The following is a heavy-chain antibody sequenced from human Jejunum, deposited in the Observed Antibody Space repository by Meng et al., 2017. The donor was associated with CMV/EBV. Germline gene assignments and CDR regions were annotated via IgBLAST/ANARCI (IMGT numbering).Heavy chain of an antibody. CDR3: AKDIDH. CDR2: MPNDGINT. D-gene: IGHD1-26*01. V-gene: IGHV3-30*02. CDR1: GFTFRSEG. J-gene: IGHJ4*02. Sequence: QVQRVESGGGVVERGGALRLSCAASGFTFRSEGMPWVRQGPGKGLEWVAFMPNDGINTYYADSVKGRFTTSRDNSKNTMYLQMNSLRAEDTAIYYCAKDIDHWGQGTLVTVSS.